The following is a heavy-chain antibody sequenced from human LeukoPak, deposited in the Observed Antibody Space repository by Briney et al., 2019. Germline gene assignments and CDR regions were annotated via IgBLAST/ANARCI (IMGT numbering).Heavy chain of an antibody. Sequence: AASVKVSCEASGYTFTSYGISWVRQAPGQGLEWMGWISAYNGNTNYAQKLQGRVTMTTDTSTSTAYMELRSLRSDDTAVYYCARIYCSSTSCYNYYGMDVRGRGTTVTVSS. CDR3: ARIYCSSTSCYNYYGMDV. CDR2: ISAYNGNT. CDR1: GYTFTSYG. D-gene: IGHD2-2*02. J-gene: IGHJ6*02. V-gene: IGHV1-18*01.